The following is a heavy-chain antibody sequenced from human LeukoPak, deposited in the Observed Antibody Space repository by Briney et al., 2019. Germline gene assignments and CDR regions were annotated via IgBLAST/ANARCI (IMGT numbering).Heavy chain of an antibody. J-gene: IGHJ4*02. CDR3: VKGAHYYDTSNYFVYFDH. V-gene: IGHV3-23*01. D-gene: IGHD3-22*01. CDR2: ISGSGGST. Sequence: GGSLRLSCAASGFTFSSYAMSWVRQAPGKGLEWVSAISGSGGSTYYADSVKGRFTISRDNSKNTLYLQMNSLRADDTAIYYCVKGAHYYDTSNYFVYFDHWGQGTLVTVSS. CDR1: GFTFSSYA.